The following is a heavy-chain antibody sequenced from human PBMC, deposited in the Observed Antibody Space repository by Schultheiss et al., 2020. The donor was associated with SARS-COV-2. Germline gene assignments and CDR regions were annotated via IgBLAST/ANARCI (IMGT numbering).Heavy chain of an antibody. V-gene: IGHV1-18*01. D-gene: IGHD2-15*01. CDR2: ISAYNGNT. J-gene: IGHJ6*02. Sequence: ASVKVSCKASGYTFTSYDINWVRQATGQGLEWMGWISAYNGNTNYAQKLQGRVTMTTDTSTSTAYMELRSLRSDDTAVYYCARDGPSDIVVVVAAYYGMDVWGQGTTVTVSS. CDR1: GYTFTSYD. CDR3: ARDGPSDIVVVVAAYYGMDV.